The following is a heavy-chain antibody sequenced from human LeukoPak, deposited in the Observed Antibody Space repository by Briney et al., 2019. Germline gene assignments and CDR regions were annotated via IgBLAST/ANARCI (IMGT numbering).Heavy chain of an antibody. CDR1: GYTFTSYG. J-gene: IGHJ6*02. Sequence: ASVKVSCKASGYTFTSYGISWVRQAPGQGLEWMGWISAYNGNTNYAQKLQGRVTMTTDTSTSTAYMELRSPRSDDTAVYYCARDSRYSGSYYYYYGMDVWGQGTTVTVSS. V-gene: IGHV1-18*01. D-gene: IGHD1-26*01. CDR3: ARDSRYSGSYYYYYGMDV. CDR2: ISAYNGNT.